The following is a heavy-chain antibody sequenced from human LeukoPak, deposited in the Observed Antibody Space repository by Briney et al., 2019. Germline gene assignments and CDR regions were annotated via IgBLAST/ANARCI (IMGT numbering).Heavy chain of an antibody. Sequence: ASVKVSCKASGYTFTTYGISWVRQAPRQGLEWMGWISPYNGDTNYAQKFQGRVTMTTDTSTSTAYMELRSLRSDDTAVYYCARTPWARGFDYWGQGTLVTVSS. D-gene: IGHD3-10*01. CDR1: GYTFTTYG. J-gene: IGHJ4*02. V-gene: IGHV1-18*01. CDR3: ARTPWARGFDY. CDR2: ISPYNGDT.